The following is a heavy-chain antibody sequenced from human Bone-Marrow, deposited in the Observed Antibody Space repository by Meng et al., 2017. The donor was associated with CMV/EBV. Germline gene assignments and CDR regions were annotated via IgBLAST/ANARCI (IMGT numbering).Heavy chain of an antibody. Sequence: GESLKISCAASGFTFSSYWMSWVRQAPGKGLEWVANIKQDGSETYYVGSVKGRFTISRDNSKNFLYLQMNSLRAEDTALYYCTKDYLRYFDWPIGSYYYGMDVWGQGTTVTVSS. CDR3: TKDYLRYFDWPIGSYYYGMDV. CDR2: IKQDGSET. CDR1: GFTFSSYW. D-gene: IGHD3-9*01. V-gene: IGHV3-7*03. J-gene: IGHJ6*02.